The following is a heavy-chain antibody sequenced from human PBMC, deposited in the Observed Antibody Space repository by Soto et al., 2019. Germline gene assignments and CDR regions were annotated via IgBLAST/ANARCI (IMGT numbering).Heavy chain of an antibody. CDR3: ARQVPAAIRLGWFDP. D-gene: IGHD2-2*02. V-gene: IGHV4-39*01. Sequence: SETLSLTCTVSGGSISRSTYYWGWIRQPPGKGLEWIGSIYYSGSTYYRPSLKSRVTISVDTSKNQFSLKLSSVTAADTAVYYCARQVPAAIRLGWFDPWGQGTLVTVSS. J-gene: IGHJ5*02. CDR2: IYYSGST. CDR1: GGSISRSTYY.